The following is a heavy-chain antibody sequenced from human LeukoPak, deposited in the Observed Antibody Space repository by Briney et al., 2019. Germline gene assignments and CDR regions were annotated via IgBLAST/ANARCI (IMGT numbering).Heavy chain of an antibody. Sequence: SETLSLTCAVYGGSFSGYYWSWIRQPPGKGLEWIGEINHSGSTNYNPSLTSRVTISVDTSKNQFSLKLSSVTAADTAVYYCARGVMVGATSNWFDPWGQGTLVTVSA. CDR3: ARGVMVGATSNWFDP. V-gene: IGHV4-34*01. CDR1: GGSFSGYY. J-gene: IGHJ5*02. CDR2: INHSGST. D-gene: IGHD1-26*01.